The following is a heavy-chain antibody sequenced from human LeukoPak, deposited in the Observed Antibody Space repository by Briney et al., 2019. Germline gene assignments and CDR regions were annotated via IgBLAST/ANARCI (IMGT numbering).Heavy chain of an antibody. V-gene: IGHV3-74*01. CDR1: GFTFSSYW. Sequence: GGSLRLSCAASGFTFSSYWMHWVRQAPGKGLVRVSRINSDGSSTNYADSLKGRFTISRDNAKNTLYLQMNSLRAEDTAVYYCASIAANGGQSDFWGQGTLVTVSS. D-gene: IGHD4-23*01. CDR3: ASIAANGGQSDF. CDR2: INSDGSST. J-gene: IGHJ4*02.